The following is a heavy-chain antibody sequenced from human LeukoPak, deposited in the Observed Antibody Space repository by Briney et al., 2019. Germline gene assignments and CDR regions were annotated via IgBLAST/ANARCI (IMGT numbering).Heavy chain of an antibody. V-gene: IGHV3-48*02. CDR3: ARSWRGVVIASGAFDI. CDR2: ISCTSSSLNSTRRRI. Sequence: GGSLRLSCAASGFHFSCYGLNGVRQAPGKGLEWVSYISCTSSSLNSTRRRIYYSDSVKDRFTISRDSATNSLSLPMNPLSDGETAVYYCARSWRGVVIASGAFDIWGQGTMVTVSP. D-gene: IGHD2-21*01. J-gene: IGHJ3*02. CDR1: GFHFSCYG.